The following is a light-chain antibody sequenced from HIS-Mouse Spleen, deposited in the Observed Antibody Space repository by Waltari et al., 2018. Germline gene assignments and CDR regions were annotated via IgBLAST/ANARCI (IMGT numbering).Light chain of an antibody. CDR2: DVS. CDR3: SSYLSISAVV. V-gene: IGLV2-14*03. CDR1: SSDVGGYNY. J-gene: IGLJ2*01. Sequence: QSALTQPASVSGSPGQSITISCTGTSSDVGGYNYVSWYQQHPGKAPKLMIYDVSNRPSRVAVRVPRSKSGNTAALTIAALQAEHEADYNWSSYLSISAVVIGGVANLCVL.